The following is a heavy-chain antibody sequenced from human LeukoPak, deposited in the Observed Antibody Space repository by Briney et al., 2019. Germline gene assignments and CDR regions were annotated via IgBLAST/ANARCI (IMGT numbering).Heavy chain of an antibody. J-gene: IGHJ4*02. V-gene: IGHV3-30*02. D-gene: IGHD3-3*01. CDR3: TEYDFWSGYPPLDY. CDR1: GFNFGGYG. CDR2: IRFNGNDK. Sequence: GGSLRLSCAASGFNFGGYGMHWVRQAPGKGLEWVAFIRFNGNDKYYGDSVKGRFTISRDNSKNMLYLQMNSLRVEDTAVYYCTEYDFWSGYPPLDYWGQGTLVTVSS.